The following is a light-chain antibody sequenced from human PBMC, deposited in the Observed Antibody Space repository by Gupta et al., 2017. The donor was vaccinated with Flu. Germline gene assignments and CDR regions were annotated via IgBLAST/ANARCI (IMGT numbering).Light chain of an antibody. CDR3: SSYTSSSTYV. J-gene: IGLJ1*01. CDR1: SSDVGGYNY. V-gene: IGLV2-14*01. Sequence: QSALTQPASVSGSPGQSITISCTGTSSDVGGYNYVSWYQQHPGKAPKRMSYEVSNRPAGVSNRVSGSKSGNTDSLSISGLQAEDEADEYCSSYTSSSTYVFGTGTKVTVL. CDR2: EVS.